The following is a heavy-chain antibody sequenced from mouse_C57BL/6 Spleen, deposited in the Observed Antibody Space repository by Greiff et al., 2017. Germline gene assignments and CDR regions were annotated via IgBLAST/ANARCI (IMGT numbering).Heavy chain of an antibody. V-gene: IGHV1-61*01. CDR1: GYTFTSYW. Sequence: QVQLQQPGAELVRPGSSVKLSCKASGYTFTSYWMDWVKQRPGQGLEWIGNIYPSDSETHYNPKFKDKATLTVDKSSSTAYMPLSSLTSEDSAVYYCARSYYGSNWYFDVWGTGTTVTVSS. J-gene: IGHJ1*03. D-gene: IGHD1-1*01. CDR2: IYPSDSET. CDR3: ARSYYGSNWYFDV.